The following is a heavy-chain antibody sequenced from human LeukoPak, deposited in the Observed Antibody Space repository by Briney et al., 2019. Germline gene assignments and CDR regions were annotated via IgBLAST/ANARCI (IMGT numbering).Heavy chain of an antibody. D-gene: IGHD6-13*01. CDR2: ISAYNGNT. Sequence: ASVKVSCKASGYTFTSYGISWVRRAPGQGLEWMGWISAYNGNTNYAQKLQGRVTMTTDTSTSTAYMELRSLRSDDTAVYYCARDVYSSSPPTVYNSYYGMDVWGQGTTVTVSS. CDR3: ARDVYSSSPPTVYNSYYGMDV. J-gene: IGHJ6*02. CDR1: GYTFTSYG. V-gene: IGHV1-18*01.